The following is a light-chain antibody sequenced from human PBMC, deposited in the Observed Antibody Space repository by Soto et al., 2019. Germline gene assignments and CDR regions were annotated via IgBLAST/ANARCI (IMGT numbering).Light chain of an antibody. Sequence: EIVLTQSPGTLSLSPGEGATLSCRASQTVTVNSLAWYQQTPGQTPRLLIYAASTRATGIPDRFNGSGSGTDFVLTISRLEPEDFAMYYCQQYGDSPFTLGPGTKVDIK. V-gene: IGKV3-20*01. CDR3: QQYGDSPFT. CDR1: QTVTVNS. J-gene: IGKJ3*01. CDR2: AAS.